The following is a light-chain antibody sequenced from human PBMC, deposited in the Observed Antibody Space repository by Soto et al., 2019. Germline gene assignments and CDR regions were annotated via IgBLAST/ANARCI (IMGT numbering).Light chain of an antibody. CDR2: GAS. CDR1: QSISSW. CDR3: QHYNAFPWP. Sequence: DIQMTQSPSTLSASVGDRVTITCRASQSISSWLAWYQDKPGKAPKLLIYGASSLESGVPSRFSGSGSGTEFTLTIGGLQPDDFATYYCQHYNAFPWPFGQGTKVDIK. J-gene: IGKJ1*01. V-gene: IGKV1-5*01.